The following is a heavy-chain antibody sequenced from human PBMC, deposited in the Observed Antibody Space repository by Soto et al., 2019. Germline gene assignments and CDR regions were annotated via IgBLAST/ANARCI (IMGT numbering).Heavy chain of an antibody. D-gene: IGHD1-7*01. J-gene: IGHJ6*03. CDR1: GGSISSYY. V-gene: IGHV4-59*01. CDR3: ARDHYHWNYGYYYYYMDV. Sequence: QVQLQESGPGLVKPSETLSLTCTVSGGSISSYYWSWLRQPPGKGLEWIGYIYYSGSTNYNPSLTSRLSLSVDTSKNLFSLKLSYVTAADTAVYYGARDHYHWNYGYYYYYMDVWGKGTTVTVSS. CDR2: IYYSGST.